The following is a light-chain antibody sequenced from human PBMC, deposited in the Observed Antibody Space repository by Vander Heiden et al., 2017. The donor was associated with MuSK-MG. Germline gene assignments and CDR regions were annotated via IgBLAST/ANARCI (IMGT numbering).Light chain of an antibody. Sequence: DIQMTQSPLSLSASVGDRVTLTCRASENINNYLNWYQQRPGKAPKLLIFAASRLESGVPSRFSGSGSGTDFTLTITSLQPEDFATYYCQQNYNNPIFTFGRGTKVDIK. V-gene: IGKV1-39*01. CDR2: AAS. CDR1: ENINNY. CDR3: QQNYNNPIFT. J-gene: IGKJ3*01.